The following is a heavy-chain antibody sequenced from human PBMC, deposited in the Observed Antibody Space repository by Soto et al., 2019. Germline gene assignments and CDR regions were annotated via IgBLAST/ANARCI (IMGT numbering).Heavy chain of an antibody. V-gene: IGHV3-30-3*01. CDR2: ISYDGSNK. CDR3: ARAPGQWLPDYYNYYGMDV. J-gene: IGHJ6*02. Sequence: GGSLRLSCAASGFTFSSYAMHWVRQAPGKGLEWVAVISYDGSNKYYADSVKGRFTISRDNSKNTLYLQMNSLRAEDTAVYYGARAPGQWLPDYYNYYGMDVWGQGTTVTVSS. D-gene: IGHD3-22*01. CDR1: GFTFSSYA.